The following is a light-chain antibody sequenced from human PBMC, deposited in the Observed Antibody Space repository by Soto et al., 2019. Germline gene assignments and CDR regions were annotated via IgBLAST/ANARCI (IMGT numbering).Light chain of an antibody. V-gene: IGLV6-57*04. CDR2: DDN. J-gene: IGLJ2*01. CDR1: SGSIASNY. CDR3: QSYDRSNYVI. Sequence: NFMLTQPHSVSESPGKTVTISCTRSSGSIASNYVQWYQQRPGSAPTTVIYDDNQRPSGVPDRFSGSIDSSSNSASLTISGLKTEDEADYYCQSYDRSNYVIFGGGTQLTVL.